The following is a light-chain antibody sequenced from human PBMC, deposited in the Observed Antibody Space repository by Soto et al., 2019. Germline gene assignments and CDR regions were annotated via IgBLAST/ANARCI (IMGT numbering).Light chain of an antibody. Sequence: DLQMTQSPSTLSASVGDRVTITCRASQSISSWLAWYQQKPGKAPRLLSYKASTLESGVPSRFSGSESGTEFTLTISSLQPDDFATYYCQQYKSYSRTFGQGTKVEIK. CDR2: KAS. J-gene: IGKJ1*01. CDR3: QQYKSYSRT. CDR1: QSISSW. V-gene: IGKV1-5*03.